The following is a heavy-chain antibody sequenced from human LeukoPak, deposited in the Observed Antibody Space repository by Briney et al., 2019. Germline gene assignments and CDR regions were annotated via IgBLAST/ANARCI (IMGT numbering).Heavy chain of an antibody. CDR1: GFTFNTYE. CDR2: ISNSGDII. J-gene: IGHJ6*03. V-gene: IGHV3-48*03. CDR3: ARDATTTVGWVYLDV. Sequence: GGTLRLSCAASGFTFNTYELNWVRQAPGKGLEWLAHISNSGDIIHYATSVEDRFTISRDNAKNSVYLQMNSLRVEDTALYYCARDATTTVGWVYLDVWGKGTAVIIS. D-gene: IGHD4-11*01.